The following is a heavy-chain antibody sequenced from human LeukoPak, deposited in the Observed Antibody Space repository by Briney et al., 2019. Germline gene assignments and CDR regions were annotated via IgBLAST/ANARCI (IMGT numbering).Heavy chain of an antibody. CDR2: IIPILGIA. CDR3: ASGNEVTLDGFAI. V-gene: IGHV1-69*04. D-gene: IGHD2-8*01. J-gene: IGHJ3*02. Sequence: ASVKVSCKASGGTFSSYAISWVRQAPGQGLEWMGRIIPILGIANYAQKFQGRVTITADKSTSTAYMELSSLRSEDTAVYYCASGNEVTLDGFAIWGQGTMVTVSS. CDR1: GGTFSSYA.